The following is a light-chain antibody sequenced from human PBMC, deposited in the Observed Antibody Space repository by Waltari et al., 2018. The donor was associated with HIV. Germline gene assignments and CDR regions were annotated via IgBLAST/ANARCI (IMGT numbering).Light chain of an antibody. V-gene: IGKV3-15*01. CDR3: QQYDVWPLT. J-gene: IGKJ4*01. CDR2: GAS. Sequence: DILLKQSPATLSVSPGVRGTLSCRASQSVGLNLAWYQQRPGQPPRLLVYGASTRASDVSTRFSASGSGTEFTLTITSVRSEDFATYFCQQYDVWPLTFGGGTNVDLK. CDR1: QSVGLN.